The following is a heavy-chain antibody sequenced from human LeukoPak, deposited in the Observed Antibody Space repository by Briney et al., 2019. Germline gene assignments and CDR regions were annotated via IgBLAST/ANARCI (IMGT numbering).Heavy chain of an antibody. J-gene: IGHJ4*02. CDR3: TTEGYSFGYHGVDC. Sequence: GGSLRLSCAASGITLSSAWMDWVRQAPGKGLEWVGRIKSKSDGGTTHYGAPVKDRFTISRDDSKNTLFLQMNSLKIDDTAVYYCTTEGYSFGYHGVDCWGQGTLVTVSS. V-gene: IGHV3-15*01. CDR2: IKSKSDGGTT. CDR1: GITLSSAW. D-gene: IGHD5-18*01.